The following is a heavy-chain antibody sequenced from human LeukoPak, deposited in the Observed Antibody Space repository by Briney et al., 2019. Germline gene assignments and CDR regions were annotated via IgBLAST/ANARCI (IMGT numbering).Heavy chain of an antibody. CDR2: ISNDGSTT. V-gene: IGHV3-74*01. Sequence: GGSLRLSCAASGFTFGSFWMHWVRQVPGKGLVWVSRISNDGSTTSYADSVKGRFTISRDNAKNSLYLQMNSLRAEDTAVYYCANINFDYLDNYWGQGTLVTVSS. D-gene: IGHD3-9*01. CDR3: ANINFDYLDNY. J-gene: IGHJ4*02. CDR1: GFTFGSFW.